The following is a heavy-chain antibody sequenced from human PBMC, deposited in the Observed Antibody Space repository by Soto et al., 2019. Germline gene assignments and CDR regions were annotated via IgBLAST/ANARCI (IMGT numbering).Heavy chain of an antibody. CDR1: GGSISRSNW. Sequence: QVQLQESGPGLVKPSGTLSLTCAVSGGSISRSNWWSWARQPPGKGLKGMGEIYHSGSTNYNPSHKRRVAISVDKSKSQFPLKRSSVTAADTAVYYCARSTRSGTAFHYWGQGTLVTVSS. V-gene: IGHV4-4*02. J-gene: IGHJ4*02. D-gene: IGHD3-10*01. CDR3: ARSTRSGTAFHY. CDR2: IYHSGST.